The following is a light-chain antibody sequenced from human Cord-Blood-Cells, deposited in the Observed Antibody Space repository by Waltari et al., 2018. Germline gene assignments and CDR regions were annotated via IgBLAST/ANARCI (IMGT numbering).Light chain of an antibody. CDR3: SSYAGSNNLV. Sequence: QSALTQPPSASGSPGQSVPISCTGTSTDVGGSNYVSWYHHHPGKAPKLMIYEVSKRPSGVPDRFSGSKSGNTASLTVSGLQAEDEADYYCSSYAGSNNLVFGGGTKLTVL. CDR2: EVS. CDR1: STDVGGSNY. V-gene: IGLV2-8*01. J-gene: IGLJ2*01.